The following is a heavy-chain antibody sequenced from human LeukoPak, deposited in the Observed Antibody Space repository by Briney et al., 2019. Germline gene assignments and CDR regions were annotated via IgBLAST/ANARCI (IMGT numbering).Heavy chain of an antibody. V-gene: IGHV3-7*01. D-gene: IGHD3-22*01. Sequence: GGSLRLSCTASGFTFSGAWMTWVRQAPGKGLEWVANIREDGTEKNYVDSVKGRFTISRDIGKNSLYLQMNSLTAEDTAVYYCARNAETSGYYYGDYWGQGTLVTVSS. J-gene: IGHJ4*02. CDR3: ARNAETSGYYYGDY. CDR2: IREDGTEK. CDR1: GFTFSGAW.